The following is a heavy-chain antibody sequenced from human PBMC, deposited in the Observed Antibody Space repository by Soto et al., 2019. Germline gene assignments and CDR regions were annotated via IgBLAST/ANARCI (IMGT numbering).Heavy chain of an antibody. CDR1: GFRFDVYG. CDR2: LIPIYDAP. J-gene: IGHJ6*01. Sequence: QVQLVQSGAEVKNPGSSVKVSCKTSGFRFDVYGIHWVRQAPGQGLEWVGGLIPIYDAPYYAQKFQGRVTITADKSTTTVHLELSSLRYDDTAGYFGARVHDPHLDPYGVDVW. V-gene: IGHV1-69*06. CDR3: ARVHDPHLDPYGVDV.